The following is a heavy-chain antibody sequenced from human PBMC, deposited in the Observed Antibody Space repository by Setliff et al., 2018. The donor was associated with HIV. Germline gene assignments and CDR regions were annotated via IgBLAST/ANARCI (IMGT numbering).Heavy chain of an antibody. V-gene: IGHV4-34*01. CDR3: GRGPHMVGAPWAVIDY. D-gene: IGHD1-26*01. Sequence: KASETLSLTCAVYGVSFSGYSWSWIRQPPGKGLEWIGEIFHNGTINCNPSLKSRVALSIDTFKSQISLNMTSLTTADTAIYYCGRGPHMVGAPWAVIDYWAQGKPVTVSS. J-gene: IGHJ4*02. CDR2: IFHNGTI. CDR1: GVSFSGYS.